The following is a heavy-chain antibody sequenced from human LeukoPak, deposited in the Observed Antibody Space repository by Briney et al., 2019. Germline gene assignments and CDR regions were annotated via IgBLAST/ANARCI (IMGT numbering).Heavy chain of an antibody. D-gene: IGHD3-3*01. J-gene: IGHJ6*03. Sequence: PGGSLRLSCAVSGFRFEDYGMSWVRQAPGKGLEWVSYISSSSSTIYYADSVKGRFTISRDNAKNSLYLQMNSLRAEDTAVYYCARDPTYYDFWSGGVRYMDVWGKGTTVTVSS. CDR1: GFRFEDYG. V-gene: IGHV3-48*01. CDR2: ISSSSSTI. CDR3: ARDPTYYDFWSGGVRYMDV.